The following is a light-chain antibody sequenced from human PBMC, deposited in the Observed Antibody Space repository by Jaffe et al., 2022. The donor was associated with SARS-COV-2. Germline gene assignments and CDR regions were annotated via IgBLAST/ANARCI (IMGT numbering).Light chain of an antibody. CDR1: QTVTWNY. J-gene: IGKJ1*01. Sequence: EIVLTQSPGTLSLSPGERATLSCRASQTVTWNYLVWTQQKPGQAPRLLIYGAFNRATGIPDRFSGSGSGADFTLTISRLEAEDSAIYYCHQYASSLWTVGQGTKVEIK. CDR2: GAF. CDR3: HQYASSLWT. V-gene: IGKV3-20*01.